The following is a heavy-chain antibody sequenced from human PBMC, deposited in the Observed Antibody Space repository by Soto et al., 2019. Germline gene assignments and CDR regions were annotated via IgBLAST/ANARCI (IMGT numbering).Heavy chain of an antibody. CDR3: ARDIVASGYGMDV. CDR1: GFTVSSSY. D-gene: IGHD5-12*01. Sequence: EVQLVESGGGLVQPGASLRLSCAASGFTVSSSYMSWVRQAPGKGLECVSVIYSGGSTYYADSVKGRFSISRHNSKNTLYLQMNSLRPEDTAVYYCARDIVASGYGMDVWGQGTTVTVSS. V-gene: IGHV3-53*04. J-gene: IGHJ6*02. CDR2: IYSGGST.